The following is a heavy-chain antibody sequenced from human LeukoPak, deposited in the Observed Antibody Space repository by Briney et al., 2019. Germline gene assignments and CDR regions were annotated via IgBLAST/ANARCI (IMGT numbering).Heavy chain of an antibody. CDR2: NSAYNGNT. J-gene: IGHJ6*02. D-gene: IGHD3-10*01. CDR3: ARGGKYYYGSGNYPTTMDV. V-gene: IGHV1-18*01. CDR1: GYTFTSYG. Sequence: LRASVKVSCKASGYTFTSYGISWVRQAPGQGLEWMGWNSAYNGNTNYAQKLQGRVTMATDTSTSTAYMELRSLRSDGTAVYYCARGGKYYYGSGNYPTTMDVWGRGTQVTV.